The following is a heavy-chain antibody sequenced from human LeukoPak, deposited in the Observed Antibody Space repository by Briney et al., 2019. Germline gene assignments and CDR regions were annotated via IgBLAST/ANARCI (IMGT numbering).Heavy chain of an antibody. Sequence: GASVKVSCKASGYTFTSYDINWVRQAPGQGLEWMGWISAYNGNTNYAQKLQGRVTMTTDTSTSTAYMELRSLRSDDTAVYYCARDRAIFGVVTGYYYYMDVWGKGTTVTVSS. CDR2: ISAYNGNT. CDR1: GYTFTSYD. V-gene: IGHV1-18*01. J-gene: IGHJ6*03. D-gene: IGHD3-3*01. CDR3: ARDRAIFGVVTGYYYYMDV.